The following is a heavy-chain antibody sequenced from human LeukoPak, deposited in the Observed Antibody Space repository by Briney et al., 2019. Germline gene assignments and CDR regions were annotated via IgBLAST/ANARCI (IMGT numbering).Heavy chain of an antibody. CDR3: GRDLIGTAASWDS. V-gene: IGHV3-23*01. J-gene: IGHJ4*02. CDR1: GFIFSNYA. CDR2: IIGGGGYT. D-gene: IGHD6-25*01. Sequence: GGSLRLSCAASGFIFSNYAMSWVRQAPGKGLEWVSDIIGGGGYTYYADSVQGRFTISRDNSKNTLYLQMNSLRVEDTAVYYCGRDLIGTAASWDSWGQGTLVTVSS.